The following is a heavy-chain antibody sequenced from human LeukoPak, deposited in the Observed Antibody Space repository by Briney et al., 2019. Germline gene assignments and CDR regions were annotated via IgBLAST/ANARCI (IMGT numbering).Heavy chain of an antibody. CDR3: AKDLEDIVVVPAALDP. CDR2: ISGGSTTI. D-gene: IGHD2-2*01. CDR1: GFIFRSYS. Sequence: GGSLRLSCAACGFIFRSYSMNWVRQAPGKGLEWVSYISGGSTTIYYADSVRGRFTISRDNAKNSLYLQMNSLRAEDTAVYYCAKDLEDIVVVPAALDPWGQGTLVTVSS. V-gene: IGHV3-48*04. J-gene: IGHJ5*02.